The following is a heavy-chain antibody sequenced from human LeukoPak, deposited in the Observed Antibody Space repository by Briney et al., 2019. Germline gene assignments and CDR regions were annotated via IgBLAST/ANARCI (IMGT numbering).Heavy chain of an antibody. CDR1: GGSISSYY. Sequence: SETLSLTCTVSGGSISSYYWSWIRQPPGKGLEWIGYIYYSGSTNYNPSLKSRVTISVDTSKNQFSLKLSSVTAADTAVYYCARDEGIAVTPWFDPWGQGTLVTVSS. V-gene: IGHV4-59*12. CDR2: IYYSGST. D-gene: IGHD6-19*01. J-gene: IGHJ5*02. CDR3: ARDEGIAVTPWFDP.